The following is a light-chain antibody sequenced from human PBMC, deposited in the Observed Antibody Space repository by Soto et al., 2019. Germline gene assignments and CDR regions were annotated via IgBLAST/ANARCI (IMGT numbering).Light chain of an antibody. CDR1: NIGSKN. J-gene: IGLJ2*01. CDR2: RDS. V-gene: IGLV3-9*01. Sequence: SYELTQPLSVSVALGQTARITCGGTNIGSKNVHWYQQKPGQASVLVIYRDSNRPSGIPERFSGSNSGNTATLTISRAQAGDEADYYRQVWDSSTAVVFGGGTKLTVL. CDR3: QVWDSSTAVV.